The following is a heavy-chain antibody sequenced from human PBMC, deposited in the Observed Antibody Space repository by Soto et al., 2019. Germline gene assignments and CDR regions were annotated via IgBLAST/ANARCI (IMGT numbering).Heavy chain of an antibody. J-gene: IGHJ3*02. CDR3: ARGRGGSYGGNSAHFDI. Sequence: QVQLVESGGGVVQPGTSLRLSCEASGFTFSGFGMHWVRQAPGKGLEWVAVIWYDGSKKYYADCVKGRFTISRDNSKNALHLQMNSPRAEDTAVYYCARGRGGSYGGNSAHFDIWGKGTLVTVSS. V-gene: IGHV3-33*01. D-gene: IGHD4-17*01. CDR2: IWYDGSKK. CDR1: GFTFSGFG.